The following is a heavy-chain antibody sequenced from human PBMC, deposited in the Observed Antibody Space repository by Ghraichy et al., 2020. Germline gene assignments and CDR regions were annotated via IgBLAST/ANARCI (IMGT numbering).Heavy chain of an antibody. CDR2: ISSSSSYI. CDR3: ARAKEGGIADWYFDL. D-gene: IGHD6-13*01. Sequence: GGSLRLSCAASGFTFSSYSMNWVRQAPGKGLEWVSSISSSSSYIYYADSVKGRFTISRDNAKNSLYLQMNSLRAEDTAVYYCARAKEGGIADWYFDLWGRGTLVTVSS. J-gene: IGHJ2*01. V-gene: IGHV3-21*01. CDR1: GFTFSSYS.